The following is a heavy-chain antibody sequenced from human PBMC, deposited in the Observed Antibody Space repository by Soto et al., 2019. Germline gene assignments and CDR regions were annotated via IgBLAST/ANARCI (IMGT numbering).Heavy chain of an antibody. J-gene: IGHJ6*02. V-gene: IGHV3-30*18. D-gene: IGHD5-12*01. Sequence: QVQLVESGGGVVQPGRSLRLSCVASGFTFSSYGMHWVRQAPGKGLEGGAVISYDGSNKYYADSVKGRFTISRDNSKNTLYLQMNSLRAEDTAVYYCAKALGDGYNLDYYYGMDVWGQGTTVTVSS. CDR3: AKALGDGYNLDYYYGMDV. CDR1: GFTFSSYG. CDR2: ISYDGSNK.